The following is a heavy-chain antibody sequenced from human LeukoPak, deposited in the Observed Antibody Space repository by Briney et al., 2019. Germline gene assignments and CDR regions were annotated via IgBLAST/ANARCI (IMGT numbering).Heavy chain of an antibody. CDR1: GFTFDDYG. D-gene: IGHD1-26*01. V-gene: IGHV3-20*01. J-gene: IGHJ4*02. CDR3: ARGMGATDLTLYFDY. Sequence: GGSLRLSCAASGFTFDDYGMSWVRQAPGKGLEWVSGINWNGGSTGYANSVKGRFTISRDNAKNSLYLQMNSLRAEDTALYHCARGMGATDLTLYFDYWGQGTLVTVSS. CDR2: INWNGGST.